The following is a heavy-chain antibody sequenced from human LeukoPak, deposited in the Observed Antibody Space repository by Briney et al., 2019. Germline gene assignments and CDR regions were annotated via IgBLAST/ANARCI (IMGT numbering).Heavy chain of an antibody. CDR3: AKAFGSGSYKYMDV. J-gene: IGHJ6*03. Sequence: GRSLRLSCAASGFTFSSYGMHWVRQAPGKGLEGVAVIWYDGSNKYYADSVKGRFTISRDNSKNTLYLQMNSLRAEDTAVYYCAKAFGSGSYKYMDVWGKGTTVTVSS. V-gene: IGHV3-33*06. CDR1: GFTFSSYG. CDR2: IWYDGSNK. D-gene: IGHD3-10*01.